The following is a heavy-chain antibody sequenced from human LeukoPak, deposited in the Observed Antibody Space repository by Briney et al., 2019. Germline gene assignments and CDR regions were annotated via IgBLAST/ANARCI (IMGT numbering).Heavy chain of an antibody. D-gene: IGHD1-7*01. CDR1: GYTFTGYY. CDR3: ARDLTGTSGYVWFDA. J-gene: IGHJ5*02. CDR2: INPNSGGT. Sequence: GASVTVSCKASGYTFTGYYMHWVRQAPGQGLEWMGWINPNSGGTNYAQKFQGRVTMTRDTSISTAYMELSRLRSDDTAVYYCARDLTGTSGYVWFDAWGQGTLVTVSS. V-gene: IGHV1-2*02.